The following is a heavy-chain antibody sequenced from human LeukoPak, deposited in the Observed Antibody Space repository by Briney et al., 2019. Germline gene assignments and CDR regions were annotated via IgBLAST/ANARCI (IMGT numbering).Heavy chain of an antibody. V-gene: IGHV4-34*01. CDR3: ARHKGPRYYDILTGYGSTWFDP. D-gene: IGHD3-9*01. J-gene: IGHJ5*02. CDR1: GGSFSGYY. CDR2: TNHSGST. Sequence: PSETLSLTCAVYGGSFSGYYWSWIRQPPGKGLEWIGETNHSGSTNYNPSLKSRVTISVDTSKNQFSLKLSSVTAADTAVYYCARHKGPRYYDILTGYGSTWFDPWGQGTLVTVSS.